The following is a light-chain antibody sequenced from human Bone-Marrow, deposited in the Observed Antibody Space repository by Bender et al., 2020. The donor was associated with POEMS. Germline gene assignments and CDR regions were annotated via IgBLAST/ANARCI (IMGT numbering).Light chain of an antibody. CDR2: RNM. CDR3: QSFDYSLNGHL. V-gene: IGLV1-40*01. J-gene: IGLJ2*01. Sequence: QSVLTQPPSVSGAPGQRVTISCAGSGSNIGAGNNVQWYQQVPGSAPKLLIFRNMNRPSGVPDRFSASTSGTSASLVISGLQAEDEADYYCQSFDYSLNGHLFGRGTALTVL. CDR1: GSNIGAGNN.